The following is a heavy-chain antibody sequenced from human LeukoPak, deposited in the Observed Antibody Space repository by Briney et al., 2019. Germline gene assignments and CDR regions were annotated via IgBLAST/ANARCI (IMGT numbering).Heavy chain of an antibody. V-gene: IGHV3-7*01. CDR1: GFTFSSYW. J-gene: IGHJ6*04. CDR2: IKPDGSEK. D-gene: IGHD3-10*02. Sequence: GGSLRLSCAASGFTFSSYWMSWVRQAPGKGLEWVANIKPDGSEKYYVDSVKGRFTISRDNARNTQYLQMNSLRAEDTAVYYCAELGITMIGGVWGKGTTVTISS. CDR3: AELGITMIGGV.